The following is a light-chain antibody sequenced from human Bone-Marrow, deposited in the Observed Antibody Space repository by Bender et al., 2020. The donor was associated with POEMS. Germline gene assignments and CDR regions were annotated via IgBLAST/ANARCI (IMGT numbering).Light chain of an antibody. CDR2: NNS. V-gene: IGLV1-44*01. J-gene: IGLJ3*02. Sequence: QSVLTQPPSASGTPGQRVTISCSGSISKFGRYPVNWYQQLPGSAPKLVIFNNSRRPSGVPDRFSGSNSGTSASLAISGLLSDDEADFYCETGDDSLNGWVFGGGTKLTVL. CDR1: ISKFGRYP. CDR3: ETGDDSLNGWV.